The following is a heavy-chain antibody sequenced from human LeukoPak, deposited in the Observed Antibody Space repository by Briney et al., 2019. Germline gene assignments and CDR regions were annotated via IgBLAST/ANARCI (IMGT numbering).Heavy chain of an antibody. J-gene: IGHJ4*02. D-gene: IGHD3-10*01. CDR1: GYTFTSYD. CDR3: ARERGMVRGVIGGY. Sequence: ASVKVSCKASGYTFTSYDINWVRQATGQGLEWMGWMNPNSGNTGYAQKFQGRVTMTRNTSISTAYMELSSLRSEDTAVYYCARERGMVRGVIGGYWGQGTLVTVSS. V-gene: IGHV1-8*01. CDR2: MNPNSGNT.